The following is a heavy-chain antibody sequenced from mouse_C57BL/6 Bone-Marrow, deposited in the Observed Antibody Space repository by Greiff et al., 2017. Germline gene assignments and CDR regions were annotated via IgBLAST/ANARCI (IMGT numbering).Heavy chain of an antibody. J-gene: IGHJ1*03. D-gene: IGHD1-1*01. CDR1: GFTFSSYA. CDR3: TRGDYGSSYWYFDV. V-gene: IGHV5-9-1*02. Sequence: EVKLMESGEGLVKPGGSLKLSCAASGFTFSSYAMSWVRQTPEKRLEWVAYISSGGDYIYYADTVKGRFTISRDNARNTLYLQMSSLKSEDTAMYYCTRGDYGSSYWYFDVWGTGTTVTVSS. CDR2: ISSGGDYI.